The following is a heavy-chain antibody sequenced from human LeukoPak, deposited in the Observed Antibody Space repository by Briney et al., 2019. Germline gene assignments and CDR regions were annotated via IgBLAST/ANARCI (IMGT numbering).Heavy chain of an antibody. V-gene: IGHV5-51*01. D-gene: IGHD5-18*01. J-gene: IGHJ4*02. CDR2: IYPGDSDT. Sequence: GESLKISCKGSGYSFTSYWIGWVRQMPGKGLEWMGIIYPGDSDTRYSPSFQGQVTISAGKSISTAYLQWSSLKASDTAMYYCATTGYSHGFPFDYWGQGTLVTVSS. CDR3: ATTGYSHGFPFDY. CDR1: GYSFTSYW.